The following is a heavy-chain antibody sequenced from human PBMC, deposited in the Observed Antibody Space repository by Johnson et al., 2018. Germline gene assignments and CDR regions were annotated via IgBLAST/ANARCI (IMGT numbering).Heavy chain of an antibody. CDR3: TRGEPHCSSTSCYYYYGMAV. CDR1: RFTFSSYG. CDR2: IWYDGSNK. J-gene: IGHJ6*02. D-gene: IGHD2-2*01. Sequence: QVQLVQSGGGVVQSGRSLRLSCAASRFTFSSYGMHWVRQAPGKGLEWVAVIWYDGSNKYSADSVKGRFTISRDNSKNTLYLQMNSLRAEDTAVYYCTRGEPHCSSTSCYYYYGMAVWGQGTTVTVSS. V-gene: IGHV3-33*01.